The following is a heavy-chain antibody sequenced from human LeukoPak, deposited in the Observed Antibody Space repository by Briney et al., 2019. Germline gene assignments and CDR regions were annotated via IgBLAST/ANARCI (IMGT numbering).Heavy chain of an antibody. J-gene: IGHJ4*02. D-gene: IGHD6-13*01. CDR2: IIPIFGTA. CDR3: ARESGIAAADYAGYFDY. CDR1: GGTFSSYA. V-gene: IGHV1-69*13. Sequence: SVKVSCKASGGTFSSYAISWVRRAPGQGLEWMGGIIPIFGTANYAQKFQGRVTITADESTSTAYMELSSLRSEDTAVYYCARESGIAAADYAGYFDYWGQGTLVTVSS.